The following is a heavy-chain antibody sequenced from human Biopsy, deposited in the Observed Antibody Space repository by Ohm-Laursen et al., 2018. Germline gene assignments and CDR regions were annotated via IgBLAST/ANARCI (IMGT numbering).Heavy chain of an antibody. V-gene: IGHV3-7*04. CDR1: GITFNRDW. CDR2: IREHGNEE. J-gene: IGHJ5*02. D-gene: IGHD4-11*01. CDR3: ARGNGPSA. Sequence: SLRLSCAASGITFNRDWRSWVRQAPGKGLEWVAIIREHGNEEFYVDSVKGRFTISGDNARNSVYLQMNSLRAEDTAIYYCARGNGPSAWGQGTLVTVSS.